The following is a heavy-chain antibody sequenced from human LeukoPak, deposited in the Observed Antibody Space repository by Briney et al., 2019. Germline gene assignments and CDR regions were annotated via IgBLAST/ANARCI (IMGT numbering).Heavy chain of an antibody. D-gene: IGHD3-22*01. CDR3: AKAQSSGYYYVHYFDY. V-gene: IGHV3-23*01. CDR1: GFTFSSYA. J-gene: IGHJ4*02. Sequence: GGSLRLSCAASGFTFSSYAMSWVRQAPGKGLEWVSAISGSGGSTYYADSVKGRFTISRDNSKNTLYLQMNSLRAEDTAVYYCAKAQSSGYYYVHYFDYWGQGTLATVSS. CDR2: ISGSGGST.